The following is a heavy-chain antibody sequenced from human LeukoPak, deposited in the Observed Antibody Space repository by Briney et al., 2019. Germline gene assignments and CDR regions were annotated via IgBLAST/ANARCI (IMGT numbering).Heavy chain of an antibody. Sequence: GGSLRLSCAASGITVSTFWMHWVRQAPGEGLVWVSRINTDGSVTNYADSVEGRFTISRDNAKNMLYLQMNDLRAEGTAAYYCVTDRYSDSAFGDWGQGTLVTVSS. D-gene: IGHD1-26*01. CDR3: VTDRYSDSAFGD. CDR2: INTDGSVT. V-gene: IGHV3-74*01. J-gene: IGHJ4*02. CDR1: GITVSTFW.